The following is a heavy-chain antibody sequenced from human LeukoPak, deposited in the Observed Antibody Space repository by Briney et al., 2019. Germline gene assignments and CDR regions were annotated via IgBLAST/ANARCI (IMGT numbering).Heavy chain of an antibody. J-gene: IGHJ4*02. CDR2: ISYDGSKK. CDR1: VFTFRIYG. V-gene: IGHV3-30*03. CDR3: ARPFTMIVGVQDGFDY. Sequence: GRSLSLSPAASVFTFRIYGMHGVPHTPDKGLEWGAVISYDGSKKYYADSVKGRFTISRDNSKNTLYLQMNSLRAEDTAVYYCARPFTMIVGVQDGFDYWGQGTLVTVSS. D-gene: IGHD3-22*01.